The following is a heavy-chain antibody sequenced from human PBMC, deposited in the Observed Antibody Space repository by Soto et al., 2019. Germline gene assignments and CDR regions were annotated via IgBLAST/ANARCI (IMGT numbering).Heavy chain of an antibody. J-gene: IGHJ4*02. D-gene: IGHD6-19*01. CDR3: ARDPDSSGWYYFDY. CDR2: INAGNGNT. Sequence: GASVKVSCKASGYTFTRYAMHWVRQAPGQSLEWMGWINAGNGNTKYSQKFQGRVTITRDTSASTDHMELSSLRSEDTAVYYCARDPDSSGWYYFDYWGQGTLVTVSS. CDR1: GYTFTRYA. V-gene: IGHV1-3*01.